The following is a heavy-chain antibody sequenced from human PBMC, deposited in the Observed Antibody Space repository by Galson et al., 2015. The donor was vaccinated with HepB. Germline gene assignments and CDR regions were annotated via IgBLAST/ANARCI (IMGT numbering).Heavy chain of an antibody. D-gene: IGHD5-18*01. J-gene: IGHJ6*02. CDR1: GFTFSSYS. CDR3: ARESYGRTYYYYGMDV. Sequence: SLRLSCAASGFTFSSYSMNWVRQAPGKGLEWVSYISSSSSTIYHADSVKGRFTISRDNAKNSLYLQMNSLRDEDTAVYYCARESYGRTYYYYGMDVWGQGTTVTVSS. CDR2: ISSSSSTI. V-gene: IGHV3-48*02.